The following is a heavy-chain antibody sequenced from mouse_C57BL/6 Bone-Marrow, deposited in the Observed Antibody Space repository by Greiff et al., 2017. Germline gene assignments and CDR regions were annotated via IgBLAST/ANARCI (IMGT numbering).Heavy chain of an antibody. J-gene: IGHJ2*01. Sequence: VQLKESGAELVRPGASVKLSCTASGFNIKDDYMHWVKQRPEQGLEWIGWIDPENGDTEYASKFQGKATITADTSSNPAYLQLSSLTSEDTAVYYCTTGPYFDYWGQGTTLTVSS. CDR3: TTGPYFDY. CDR1: GFNIKDDY. V-gene: IGHV14-4*01. CDR2: IDPENGDT. D-gene: IGHD3-1*01.